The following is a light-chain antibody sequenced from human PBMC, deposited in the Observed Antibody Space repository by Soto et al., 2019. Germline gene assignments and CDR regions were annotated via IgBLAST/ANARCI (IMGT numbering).Light chain of an antibody. CDR3: QQRSNWPLT. Sequence: EIVLTQSPATLSLSPGERATLSCTASQSVSSYLAWYQQKPGQAPRLLIYDASNRATGIPARFSGSGSGTDFTLTISSLEPEDFAVYYCQQRSNWPLTFGGGARWIS. J-gene: IGKJ4*01. V-gene: IGKV3-11*01. CDR2: DAS. CDR1: QSVSSY.